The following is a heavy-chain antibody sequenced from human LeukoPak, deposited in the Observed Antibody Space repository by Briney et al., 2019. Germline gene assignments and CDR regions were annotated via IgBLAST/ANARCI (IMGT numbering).Heavy chain of an antibody. D-gene: IGHD1-1*01. V-gene: IGHV3-30-3*01. J-gene: IGHJ4*02. CDR2: ISYDGGNT. CDR3: AKEGTGIHFDY. CDR1: GFTFTSNA. Sequence: GGSLRLSCAASGFTFTSNAIHWVRQAPAKGLEWVAEISYDGGNTYYADSVKGRFTISSDNSKNTLYLQMNSLRAEDTAVYYCAKEGTGIHFDYWGQGTLVTVSS.